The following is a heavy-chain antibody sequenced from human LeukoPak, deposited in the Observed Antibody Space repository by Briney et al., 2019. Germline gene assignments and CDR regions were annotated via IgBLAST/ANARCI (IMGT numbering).Heavy chain of an antibody. J-gene: IGHJ3*02. V-gene: IGHV1-8*01. Sequence: GASVKVSCKASGYTFTSYDINWVRQATGQGLEWMGWMNPNSGNTGYAQKFQARVSMTRNTSIGTAYMELSSLRSEDTAVYYCTRGLVVLSATSWAFDIWGHGTMVTVSS. CDR3: TRGLVVLSATSWAFDI. CDR1: GYTFTSYD. D-gene: IGHD2-15*01. CDR2: MNPNSGNT.